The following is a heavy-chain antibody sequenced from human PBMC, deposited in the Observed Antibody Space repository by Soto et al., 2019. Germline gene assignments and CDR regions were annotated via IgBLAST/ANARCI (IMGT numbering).Heavy chain of an antibody. CDR3: ARTKEYYYYYMDV. CDR1: GFTVSSNY. CDR2: IYSGGST. D-gene: IGHD2-8*01. Sequence: EVQLVESGGGLVQPGGSLRLSCAASGFTVSSNYMSWVRQAPGKGLEWVSVIYSGGSTYYADSVKGRFTISRDNSKNKLYLQMNSLRAEDTAVYYCARTKEYYYYYMDVWGKGTTVTVSS. J-gene: IGHJ6*03. V-gene: IGHV3-66*01.